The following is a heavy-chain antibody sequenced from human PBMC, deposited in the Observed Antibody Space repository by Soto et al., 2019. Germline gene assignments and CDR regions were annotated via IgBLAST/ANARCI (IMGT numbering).Heavy chain of an antibody. V-gene: IGHV4-30-4*01. CDR3: ARVTLVPAAMLDY. D-gene: IGHD2-2*01. CDR2: IYYSGST. J-gene: IGHJ4*02. Sequence: SETLSLTCTVSGGSISSGDYYWSWIRQPPGKGLEWIGYIYYSGSTYYNPSLKSRVTISVDTSKNQFSLKLSSVTAADTAVYYCARVTLVPAAMLDYWGQGTLVTVSS. CDR1: GGSISSGDYY.